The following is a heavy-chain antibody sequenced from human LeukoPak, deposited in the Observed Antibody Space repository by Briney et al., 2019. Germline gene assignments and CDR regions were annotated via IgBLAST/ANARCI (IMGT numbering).Heavy chain of an antibody. Sequence: PGRSLRLSCAASGFTFSSYAMHWVRQAPGKGLERVAVISYDGSNKYYADSVKGRFTISRDNSKNTLYLQMSSLRAEDTAVYYCARGHRVCSGGSCYGDYWGQGTLVTVSS. J-gene: IGHJ4*02. V-gene: IGHV3-30-3*01. CDR3: ARGHRVCSGGSCYGDY. CDR2: ISYDGSNK. CDR1: GFTFSSYA. D-gene: IGHD2-15*01.